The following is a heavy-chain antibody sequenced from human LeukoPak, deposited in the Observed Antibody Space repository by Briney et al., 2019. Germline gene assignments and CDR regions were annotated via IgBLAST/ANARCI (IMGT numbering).Heavy chain of an antibody. CDR2: INHSGST. D-gene: IGHD2-2*01. CDR3: ARVRYCSTNRCYDREFDN. CDR1: GGSFSDYY. Sequence: PSETLSLTCAVYGGSFSDYYWTWIRQPPGKGLEWIGEINHSGSTNYNPSLKSRVTISVDTSKNQFSLKLNSVTAADTAVYYCARVRYCSTNRCYDREFDNWGQGTLVTVSS. J-gene: IGHJ4*02. V-gene: IGHV4-34*01.